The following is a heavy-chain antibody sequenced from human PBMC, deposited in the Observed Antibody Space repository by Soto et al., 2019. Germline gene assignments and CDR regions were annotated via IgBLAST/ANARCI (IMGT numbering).Heavy chain of an antibody. J-gene: IGHJ6*02. CDR3: AKTQYGYYYYYGMDV. V-gene: IGHV3-30*18. D-gene: IGHD2-2*01. Sequence: GGSLRLSCAASGFTFSSYCMHWVRQAPGKGLEWVAVISYDGSNKYYADSVKGRFTISRDNSKNTLYLQMNSLRAEDTAVYYRAKTQYGYYYYYGMDVWGQGTTVTVSS. CDR2: ISYDGSNK. CDR1: GFTFSSYC.